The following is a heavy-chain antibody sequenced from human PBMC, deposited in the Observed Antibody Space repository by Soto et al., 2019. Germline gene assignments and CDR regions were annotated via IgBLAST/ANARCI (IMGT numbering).Heavy chain of an antibody. J-gene: IGHJ4*02. D-gene: IGHD3-10*01. CDR2: MNPSSGHT. CDR3: AREQNYGHDY. Sequence: ASVKVSCKASGGTFSSYTINCVRQPTGQGLEWMRWMNPSSGHTGYAHNFQGRVTMTRNTSISTAYMELSSLRSEDKAVYYCAREQNYGHDYWGQGTLVTVSS. CDR1: GGTFSSYT. V-gene: IGHV1-8*02.